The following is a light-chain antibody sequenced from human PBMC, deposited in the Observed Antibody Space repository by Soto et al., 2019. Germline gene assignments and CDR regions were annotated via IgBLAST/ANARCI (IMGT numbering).Light chain of an antibody. V-gene: IGKV2-28*01. Sequence: DIVLTQSPLSLPVTPGEPASISCRSSQSLLHSNGNIYVDWYLQKPGQSPQLLLYLGSIRASGVPARFSGSGSGTDFTLKITRVEAEDVGVYYCMQAIQAPRTFGIGTKVDIK. CDR3: MQAIQAPRT. CDR2: LGS. CDR1: QSLLHSNGNIY. J-gene: IGKJ1*01.